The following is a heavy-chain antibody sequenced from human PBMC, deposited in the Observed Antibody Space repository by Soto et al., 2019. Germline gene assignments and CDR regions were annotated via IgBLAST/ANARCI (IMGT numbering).Heavy chain of an antibody. J-gene: IGHJ3*02. CDR2: INPNSGGT. D-gene: IGHD5-18*01. CDR3: ARGVGWIQLWLWAFDI. V-gene: IGHV1-2*04. CDR1: GYTFTGYY. Sequence: ASVKVSCKASGYTFTGYYMHWVRQAPGQGLEWMGWINPNSGGTNCAQKFQGWVTMTRDTSISTAYMELSRLRSDDTAVYYCARGVGWIQLWLWAFDIWGQGTMVTVSS.